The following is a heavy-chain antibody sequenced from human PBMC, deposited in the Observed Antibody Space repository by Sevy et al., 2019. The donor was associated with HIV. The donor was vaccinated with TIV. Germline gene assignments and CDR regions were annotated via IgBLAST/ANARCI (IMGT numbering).Heavy chain of an antibody. CDR3: ARDKNHYCRSVYYHAFDI. V-gene: IGHV3-7*01. J-gene: IGHJ3*02. D-gene: IGHD3-3*01. CDR2: IKEDGSEK. CDR1: GFTLSSFW. Sequence: GGSLRLSCAASGFTLSSFWMTWVRQAPGKGLEWVANIKEDGSEKDYLDSVKGRFTMSRDNAKNSLYLQMNSLRAEDTAVYYCARDKNHYCRSVYYHAFDIWGQGTMVTVSS.